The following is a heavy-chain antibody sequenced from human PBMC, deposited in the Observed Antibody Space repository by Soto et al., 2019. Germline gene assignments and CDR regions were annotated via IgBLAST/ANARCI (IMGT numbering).Heavy chain of an antibody. CDR1: GYTFTSYG. Sequence: ASVKVSCTASGYTFTSYGISWVRQAPGQGLEWMGWVSAYNGNTNYAQKLQGRVTMTTDTSTSTAYMELRSLRSDDTAVYYCARPLNGITGTNFDYWGQGTLVTVSS. CDR3: ARPLNGITGTNFDY. J-gene: IGHJ4*02. CDR2: VSAYNGNT. D-gene: IGHD1-20*01. V-gene: IGHV1-18*01.